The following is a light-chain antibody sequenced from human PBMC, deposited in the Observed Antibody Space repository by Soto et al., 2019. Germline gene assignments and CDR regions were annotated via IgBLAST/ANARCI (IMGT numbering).Light chain of an antibody. V-gene: IGKV3-20*01. CDR2: GAS. CDR1: QTVFSDY. CDR3: KQYGSSPPIT. J-gene: IGKJ5*01. Sequence: EIVLTPSPGTLSLSPGARATFSCRASQTVFSDYLAWYQQKPGQAPRLLIYGASSRGTGIPDRFSGSGAGADFTLTISRREPEDVAVYYCKQYGSSPPITFGQGTRLEIK.